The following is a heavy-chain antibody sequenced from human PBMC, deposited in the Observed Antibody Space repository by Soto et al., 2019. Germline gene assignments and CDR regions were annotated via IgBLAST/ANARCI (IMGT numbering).Heavy chain of an antibody. CDR1: GGSISSYY. V-gene: IGHV4-59*08. CDR3: ARTTADPVPLDY. CDR2: IYYSGST. D-gene: IGHD1-1*01. Sequence: SETLSLTCTVSGGSISSYYWSWIRQPPGKGLEWIGCIYYSGSTNYNPSLKSRVTISVDTSKNQFSLKLSSVTAADTAVYYCARTTADPVPLDYWGQGTLVTVSS. J-gene: IGHJ4*02.